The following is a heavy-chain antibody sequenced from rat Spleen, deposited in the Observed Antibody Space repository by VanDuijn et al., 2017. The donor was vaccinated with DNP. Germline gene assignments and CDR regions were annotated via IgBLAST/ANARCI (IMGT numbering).Heavy chain of an antibody. CDR3: ARPDY. CDR1: GFTFSNSD. V-gene: IGHV5-25*01. CDR2: ISFDGTDT. Sequence: EVQLVESGGGLVQPGRSLQLSCAASGFTFSNSDMAWVRQAPTKGLEWVASISFDGTDTHYRDSVKGRFTASRDNAKSTLYLQMDSLRSEDTATYYCARPDYWGQGVMVTVSS. J-gene: IGHJ2*01.